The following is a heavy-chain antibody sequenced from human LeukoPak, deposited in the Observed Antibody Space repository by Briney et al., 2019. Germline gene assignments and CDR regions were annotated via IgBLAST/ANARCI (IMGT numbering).Heavy chain of an antibody. Sequence: SGTLSLTCTVSGYSISSGYYWGWIRQPPGKGLDWIGIIYHSGSTYYNPSLKSRVTISVDTSKNQFSLKLSSVTAADTAVYYCARGSAAAGGWGQGTLVTVSS. J-gene: IGHJ4*02. CDR3: ARGSAAAGG. D-gene: IGHD6-13*01. CDR1: GYSISSGYY. CDR2: IYHSGST. V-gene: IGHV4-38-2*02.